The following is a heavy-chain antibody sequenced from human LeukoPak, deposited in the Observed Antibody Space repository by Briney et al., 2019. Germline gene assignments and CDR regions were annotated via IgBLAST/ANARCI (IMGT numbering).Heavy chain of an antibody. CDR2: ISGSGGST. CDR3: ARDEAVAGTGNYYYYGMDV. D-gene: IGHD6-19*01. V-gene: IGHV3-23*01. CDR1: GFTFSSYA. J-gene: IGHJ6*02. Sequence: GGSLRLSCAASGFTFSSYAMSWVRQAPGKGLEWVSAISGSGGSTYYADSVKGRFTISRDNSKNTPYLQMNSLRAEDTAVYYCARDEAVAGTGNYYYYGMDVWGQGTTVTVSS.